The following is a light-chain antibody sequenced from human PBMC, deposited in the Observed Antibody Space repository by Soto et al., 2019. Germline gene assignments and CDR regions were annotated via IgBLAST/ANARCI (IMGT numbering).Light chain of an antibody. V-gene: IGKV4-1*01. CDR1: RSVFYSSNNKNY. J-gene: IGKJ2*01. CDR2: WAS. Sequence: DTVMTQSPESLAVSLGERATINCTSSRSVFYSSNNKNYLTWYQQKPGQPPKLLIYWASNRESGVPARFSGSESVTDFTLSISSLQAKDVAVYYCQQYYTQPPTFGQGTKLEIK. CDR3: QQYYTQPPT.